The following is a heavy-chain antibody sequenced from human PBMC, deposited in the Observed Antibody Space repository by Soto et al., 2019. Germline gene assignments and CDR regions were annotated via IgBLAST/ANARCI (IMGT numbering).Heavy chain of an antibody. V-gene: IGHV4-59*08. J-gene: IGHJ4*02. CDR3: ASMGFHYGSGSYPLDY. D-gene: IGHD3-10*01. Sequence: WTWIRQPPGTGLEWIGFMYNSGSTHYNPSLKSRVTISLDTSKNQFSLNLRSVTAADTAVYDCASMGFHYGSGSYPLDYWGQGTLVTVSS. CDR2: MYNSGST.